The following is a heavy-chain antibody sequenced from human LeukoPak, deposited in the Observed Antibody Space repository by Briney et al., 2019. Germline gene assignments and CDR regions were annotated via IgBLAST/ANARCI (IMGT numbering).Heavy chain of an antibody. D-gene: IGHD6-13*01. V-gene: IGHV3-73*01. CDR3: TRHFSAAGNY. CDR1: GFTFSGSA. CDR2: IRSKANSYAT. Sequence: GGSLRLSCAASGFTFSGSAMHWVRQASGKGLEWVGRIRSKANSYATAYAASVKGRFTISRDDPKNTAYLQMNSLKTEDTAVYYRTRHFSAAGNYWGQGTLVTVSS. J-gene: IGHJ4*02.